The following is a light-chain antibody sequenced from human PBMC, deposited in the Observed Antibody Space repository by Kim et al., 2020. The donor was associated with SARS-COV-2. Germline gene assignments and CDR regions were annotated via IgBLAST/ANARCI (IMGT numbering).Light chain of an antibody. Sequence: SPRERATDSCRARQSVSSSYLAWYQQKPGQAPRLLIYGACSRATGIPDRFSGSGSGTDFTLTISRLEPEDFAVYYCQQYGSSPLTFGQGTKLEI. J-gene: IGKJ2*01. V-gene: IGKV3-20*01. CDR1: QSVSSSY. CDR2: GAC. CDR3: QQYGSSPLT.